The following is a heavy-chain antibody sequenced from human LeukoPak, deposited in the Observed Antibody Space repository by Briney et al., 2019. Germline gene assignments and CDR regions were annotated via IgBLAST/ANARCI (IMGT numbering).Heavy chain of an antibody. Sequence: SETLSLTCTVSGGSLSSYYWSWVRQPPGKGLEWIGYIYYSGGANHNTSLQSRVTISVDTSKSQFSLKLSSVTAADTAVYYCARDYPDSSGYPNDWFDPWGQGTLVTVSS. J-gene: IGHJ5*02. CDR1: GGSLSSYY. CDR3: ARDYPDSSGYPNDWFDP. D-gene: IGHD3-22*01. V-gene: IGHV4-59*01. CDR2: IYYSGGA.